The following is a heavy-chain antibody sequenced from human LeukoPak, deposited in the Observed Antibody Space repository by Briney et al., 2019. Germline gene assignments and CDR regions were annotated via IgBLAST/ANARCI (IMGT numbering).Heavy chain of an antibody. V-gene: IGHV1-2*02. J-gene: IGHJ4*02. CDR2: INPNSGGT. Sequence: ASVKVSCKASGYTFTGYYMHWVRQAPGQGLEWMGWINPNSGGTNYAQKFQGRVTMTRDTSISTAYMEQSRLRSDDTAVYYCARGRSGSYRELAYWGQGTLVTVSS. CDR3: ARGRSGSYRELAY. CDR1: GYTFTGYY. D-gene: IGHD1-26*01.